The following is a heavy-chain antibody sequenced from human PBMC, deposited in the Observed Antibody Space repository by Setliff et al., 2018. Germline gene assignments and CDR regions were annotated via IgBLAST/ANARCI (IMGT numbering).Heavy chain of an antibody. J-gene: IGHJ3*02. Sequence: SVKVSCKASGGTFSSYAISWVRQAPGQGLEWMGRIIPIFGTANYAQKFQGRVTITADKSTSTAYMELSSLRSEDTAVYYCARDYPQLGYCSSTSCRLAGAFDIWGQGTMVTVSS. V-gene: IGHV1-69*06. CDR3: ARDYPQLGYCSSTSCRLAGAFDI. CDR1: GGTFSSYA. D-gene: IGHD2-2*01. CDR2: IIPIFGTA.